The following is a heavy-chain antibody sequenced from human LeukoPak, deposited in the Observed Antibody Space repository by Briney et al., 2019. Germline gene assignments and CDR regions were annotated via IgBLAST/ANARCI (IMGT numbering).Heavy chain of an antibody. V-gene: IGHV3-33*01. CDR1: GFTFSSYG. CDR2: IWYDGSNK. CDR3: ARDRRIGSSWYDPGGY. D-gene: IGHD6-13*01. J-gene: IGHJ4*02. Sequence: PGGSLRLSCAASGFTFSSYGMHWVRQAPGKGLEGVAVIWYDGSNKYYADSVKGRFTISRGISKKTVYLQMNSLRGEDTGVYYCARDRRIGSSWYDPGGYWGQGTLVTVSS.